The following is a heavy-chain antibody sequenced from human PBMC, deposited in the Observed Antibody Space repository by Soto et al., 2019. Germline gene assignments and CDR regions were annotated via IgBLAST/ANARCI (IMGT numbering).Heavy chain of an antibody. CDR1: GFTFSSYA. V-gene: IGHV3-30*04. D-gene: IGHD3-22*01. CDR3: ARDSRTYYYDSSGNLDY. CDR2: ISYDGRNK. Sequence: GGSLRLSCAASGFTFSSYAMHWVRQAPGKGLEWVAVISYDGRNKYYADNVKGRFTIYRDNSKNTLYMQMNSMRAEDTAVYYCARDSRTYYYDSSGNLDYWGQGTLVTVSS. J-gene: IGHJ4*02.